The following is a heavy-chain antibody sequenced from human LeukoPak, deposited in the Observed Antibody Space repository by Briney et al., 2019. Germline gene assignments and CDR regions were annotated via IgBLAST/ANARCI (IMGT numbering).Heavy chain of an antibody. CDR2: ISYDGSNK. V-gene: IGHV3-30*18. J-gene: IGHJ4*02. D-gene: IGHD6-19*01. Sequence: GRSLRLSCAASGFTFSSYGMHWVRQAPGKGLEWVAVISYDGSNKYYADSVKGRFTISRDNSKNTLYLQMNSLRAEDTAVYYCAKSNSSGFYWGQGTLVTVSS. CDR3: AKSNSSGFY. CDR1: GFTFSSYG.